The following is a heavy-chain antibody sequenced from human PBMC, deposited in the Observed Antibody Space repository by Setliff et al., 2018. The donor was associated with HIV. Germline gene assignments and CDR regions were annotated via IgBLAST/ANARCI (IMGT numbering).Heavy chain of an antibody. CDR1: GGTFRSHE. J-gene: IGHJ4*02. CDR3: ARDLKRPNSNFWGGYPIPFDS. Sequence: GASVKVSCKASGGTFRSHEISWVRQAPGQGLEWMGWINTNTGNPTYAQGFTGRFVFSLDTSVSTAYLQISSLKAEDTAVYFCARDLKRPNSNFWGGYPIPFDSWGQGTLVTVSS. CDR2: INTNTGNP. D-gene: IGHD3-3*01. V-gene: IGHV7-4-1*02.